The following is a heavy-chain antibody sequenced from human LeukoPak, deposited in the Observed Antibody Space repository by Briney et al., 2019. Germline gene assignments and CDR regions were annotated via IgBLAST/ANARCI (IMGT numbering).Heavy chain of an antibody. D-gene: IGHD2-2*01. J-gene: IGHJ4*02. CDR3: ATGLGYCSSTSCPRVAY. V-gene: IGHV1-69*13. CDR1: GGTFSSYA. Sequence: SVKVSCKASGGTFSSYAISWVRQAPGQGLEWMGGIIPIFGTANYAQKFQGRVTITADESTSTAYMELSSLRSEDTAVYYCATGLGYCSSTSCPRVAYWGQGTLVTVYS. CDR2: IIPIFGTA.